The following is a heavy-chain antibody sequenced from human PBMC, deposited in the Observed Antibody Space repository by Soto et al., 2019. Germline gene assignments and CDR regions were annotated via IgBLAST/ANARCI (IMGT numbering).Heavy chain of an antibody. J-gene: IGHJ5*02. V-gene: IGHV4-30-4*01. Sequence: SETLSLTCTVSGCSISSGDYYWSWIRQPPGKGLEWIGYIYYSGSTYYNPSLKSRVTISVDTSKNQFSLKLSSVTAADTAVYYCARDIPSYYGDTPSFDPWGQGTLVTVSS. CDR1: GCSISSGDYY. CDR3: ARDIPSYYGDTPSFDP. D-gene: IGHD4-17*01. CDR2: IYYSGST.